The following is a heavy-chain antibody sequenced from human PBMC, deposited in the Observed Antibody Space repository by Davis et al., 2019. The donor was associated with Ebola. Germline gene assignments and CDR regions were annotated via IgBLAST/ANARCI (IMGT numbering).Heavy chain of an antibody. CDR3: ARGDRDDYVSGSYRRYFDY. J-gene: IGHJ4*02. CDR2: ISSSGSTI. V-gene: IGHV3-48*03. Sequence: GESLKISCAASGFTFSSYEMNWVRQAPGKGLEWISYISSSGSTIYYADSVKGRFTISRDNAKNSLYLQMNSLRAEDTAVYYCARGDRDDYVSGSYRRYFDYWGQGTLVTVSS. CDR1: GFTFSSYE. D-gene: IGHD3-16*02.